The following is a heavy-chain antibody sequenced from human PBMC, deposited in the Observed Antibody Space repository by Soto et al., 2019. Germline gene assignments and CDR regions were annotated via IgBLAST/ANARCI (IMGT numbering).Heavy chain of an antibody. V-gene: IGHV3-23*01. CDR2: ISGSGSVT. CDR3: AKGGVAAARGYFDH. Sequence: EVQLLESGGGLVKPGGSLRLSCGASGFIFRNYGLSWVRQAPGKGLEWVSDISGSGSVTNYADSVKGRFTISRDNSNNTLSLQMDSLRAEDTAVYYCAKGGVAAARGYFDHCGQGTRVTVSS. CDR1: GFIFRNYG. J-gene: IGHJ4*02. D-gene: IGHD6-13*01.